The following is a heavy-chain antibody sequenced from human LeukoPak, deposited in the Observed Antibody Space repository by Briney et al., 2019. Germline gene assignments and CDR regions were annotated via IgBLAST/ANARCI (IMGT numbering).Heavy chain of an antibody. D-gene: IGHD2-15*01. J-gene: IGHJ4*02. CDR1: GFSFSSYA. CDR2: MSSSDDGR. Sequence: HSGGSLRLSCATSGFSFSSYAMSWVRQAPGKGLEWVSAMSSSDDGRYYAASVRGRFTISRDTSRSTLYLQMNSLRAEDAAVYYCAKAPVTSCRGAFCYPFDYWGQGTLVTVSS. CDR3: AKAPVTSCRGAFCYPFDY. V-gene: IGHV3-23*01.